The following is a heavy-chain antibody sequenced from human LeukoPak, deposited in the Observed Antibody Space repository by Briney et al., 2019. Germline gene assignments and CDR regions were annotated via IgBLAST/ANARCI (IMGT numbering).Heavy chain of an antibody. D-gene: IGHD5-12*01. J-gene: IGHJ3*02. CDR1: GGSISSSSYY. CDR2: IYYSGST. Sequence: PSETLSLTCTVSGGSISSSSYYWGWIRQPPGKGLEWIGSIYYSGSTYYNPSLKSRVTISVDTSKNQFSLKLSSVTAADTAVYYCARDGYEPAWDALVGWAFDIWGQGTMVTVSS. V-gene: IGHV4-39*07. CDR3: ARDGYEPAWDALVGWAFDI.